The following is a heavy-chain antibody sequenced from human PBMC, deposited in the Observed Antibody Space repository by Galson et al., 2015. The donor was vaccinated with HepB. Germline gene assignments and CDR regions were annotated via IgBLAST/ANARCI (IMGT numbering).Heavy chain of an antibody. D-gene: IGHD5-12*01. J-gene: IGHJ4*02. V-gene: IGHV1-8*01. CDR3: ARGPNSGYERVWYFDD. CDR2: MNPNSGNT. Sequence: SVKVSCKASGYTFTSYDINWVRQATGQGLEWMGWMNPNSGNTGYAQKFQGRVTMTRNTSISTAYMELSSLRSEDTAVYYCARGPNSGYERVWYFDDWGQGTLVTVSS. CDR1: GYTFTSYD.